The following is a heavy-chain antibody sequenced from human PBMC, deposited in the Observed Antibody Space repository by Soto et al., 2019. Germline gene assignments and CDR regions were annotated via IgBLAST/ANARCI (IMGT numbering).Heavy chain of an antibody. D-gene: IGHD3-10*01. CDR1: GFSFSAYG. V-gene: IGHV3-33*01. CDR3: ARDRGGTGMLLGMDV. J-gene: IGHJ6*02. Sequence: GGSLRLSCAASGFSFSAYGMHWVRQAPGKGLECVALLWVDGTSENYADSVKGRFTISRDNSRNTLYLQMNSLRVEDTAVYFCARDRGGTGMLLGMDVWGQGTTVTVSS. CDR2: LWVDGTSE.